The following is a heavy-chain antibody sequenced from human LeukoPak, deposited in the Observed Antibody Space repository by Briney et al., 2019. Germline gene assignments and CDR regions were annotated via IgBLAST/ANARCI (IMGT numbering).Heavy chain of an antibody. J-gene: IGHJ4*02. Sequence: GGSLRLSCAASGFTVSSNYMSWVRQAPGKGLEWVSVIYSGGSTYYADSGKGRFTISRDNSKNTLYLKMNSLSAEDTAVYYCARLYDSSGYGDYYFDYWGQGTLVTVSS. CDR3: ARLYDSSGYGDYYFDY. CDR1: GFTVSSNY. V-gene: IGHV3-66*01. CDR2: IYSGGST. D-gene: IGHD3-22*01.